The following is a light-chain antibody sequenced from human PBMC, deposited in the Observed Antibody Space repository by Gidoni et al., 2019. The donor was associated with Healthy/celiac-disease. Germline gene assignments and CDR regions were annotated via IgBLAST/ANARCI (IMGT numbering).Light chain of an antibody. J-gene: IGLJ2*01. Sequence: SMLTQPPSASGTPRQRVTISCSGSSSNIGSNTVNWYQQLPGTAPKLLIYSNNQRPSGVPDRFSGAKSGTSASLAISGLQYEDEADYYCAAWDESLNGVVFGGGTKLTVL. CDR1: SSNIGSNT. V-gene: IGLV1-44*01. CDR3: AAWDESLNGVV. CDR2: SNN.